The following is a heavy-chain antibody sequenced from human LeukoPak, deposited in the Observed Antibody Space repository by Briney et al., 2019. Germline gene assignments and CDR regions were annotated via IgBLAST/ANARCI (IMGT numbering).Heavy chain of an antibody. V-gene: IGHV5-51*01. D-gene: IGHD2-2*01. Sequence: GESLKISCKGSGYTFTSYWIGWVRQMPGKGLEWMGIINPDDSDIRYSPSFQGQVTISVDKSISTAYLQLSSLKASDTAMYYCARTEFQLLKGAMDVWGKGTTVTISS. CDR3: ARTEFQLLKGAMDV. J-gene: IGHJ6*03. CDR2: INPDDSDI. CDR1: GYTFTSYW.